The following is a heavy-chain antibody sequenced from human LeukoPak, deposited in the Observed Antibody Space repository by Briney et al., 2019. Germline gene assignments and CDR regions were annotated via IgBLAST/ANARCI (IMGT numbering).Heavy chain of an antibody. V-gene: IGHV4-61*01. CDR1: GVSISSSNSY. J-gene: IGHJ5*02. CDR3: ARIDCSGGSCYPNWFDP. CDR2: IYYSGST. Sequence: SETLSLTCTVSGVSISSSNSYWSWIRQPPGKGLEWIGYIYYSGSTNYNPSLKSRVTISVDTSKNQFSLKLSSVTAADTAVYYCARIDCSGGSCYPNWFDPWGQGTLVTVSS. D-gene: IGHD2-15*01.